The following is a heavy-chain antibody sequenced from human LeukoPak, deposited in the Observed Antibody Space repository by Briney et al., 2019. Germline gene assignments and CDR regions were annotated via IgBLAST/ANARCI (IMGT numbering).Heavy chain of an antibody. Sequence: GSLRLSCAASGFTVSDSYMSWVRQAPGKGLEWLSVTYTGGSSSYADSLRGRFSVSRDKSKNTLYLQMTRLRAEDTAVYYCASAGYYYGSGTPNDPFDIWGQGTMVTVSP. CDR2: TYTGGSS. CDR1: GFTVSDSY. V-gene: IGHV3-53*01. D-gene: IGHD3-10*01. J-gene: IGHJ3*02. CDR3: ASAGYYYGSGTPNDPFDI.